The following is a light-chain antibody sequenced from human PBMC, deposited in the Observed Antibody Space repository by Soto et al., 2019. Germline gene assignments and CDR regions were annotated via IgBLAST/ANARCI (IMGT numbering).Light chain of an antibody. CDR1: QSFSTW. CDR2: RTS. Sequence: DIQMTQSPSTLSVSVGDRVTITCRASQSFSTWLAWYQQKPGKAPKLLIYRTSTLKNGVPSRFSGSGSGTEFTLTITSLQPDDFATYYCQEYSRYPHTFGQGTKLEIK. CDR3: QEYSRYPHT. J-gene: IGKJ2*01. V-gene: IGKV1-5*03.